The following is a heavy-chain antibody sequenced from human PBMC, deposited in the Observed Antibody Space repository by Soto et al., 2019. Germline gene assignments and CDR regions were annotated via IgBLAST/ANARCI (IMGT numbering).Heavy chain of an antibody. V-gene: IGHV1-3*01. Sequence: ASVKVSCKASGYTFTSYAMHWVRQAPGQRLEWMGWINAGNGNTKYSQKFQGRVTITRDTSASTAYMELSSLRSEDTAVYYCARESAVIRYFDWFQNWFDPWGQGTLVTVSS. CDR1: GYTFTSYA. D-gene: IGHD3-9*01. CDR2: INAGNGNT. CDR3: ARESAVIRYFDWFQNWFDP. J-gene: IGHJ5*02.